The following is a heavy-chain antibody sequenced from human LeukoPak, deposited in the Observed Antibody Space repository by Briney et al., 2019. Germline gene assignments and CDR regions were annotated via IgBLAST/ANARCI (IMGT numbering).Heavy chain of an antibody. CDR2: INPKTGDT. CDR3: ARDGSSGFGHVAKLSHS. D-gene: IGHD5-12*01. Sequence: GASVQVSCKASGYTFAAYYIHWVRQAPGQGLEWMGWINPKTGDTNYAQKFQGRVTVTRDTSITTSYLDLRSLRADDTGLYYCARDGSSGFGHVAKLSHSWGQGTLVTVSS. J-gene: IGHJ4*02. CDR1: GYTFAAYY. V-gene: IGHV1-2*02.